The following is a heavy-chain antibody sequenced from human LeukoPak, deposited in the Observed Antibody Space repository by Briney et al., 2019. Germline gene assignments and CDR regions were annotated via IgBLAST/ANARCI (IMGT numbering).Heavy chain of an antibody. CDR1: GGSISSYY. Sequence: SETPSLTCTVSGGSISSYYWSWIRQPPGKGLEWIGYIYYSGSTNYNPSFKSRVTISVDTSKNQFSLKLSSVTAADTAVYYCARARGYSYGYWFDPWGQGTLVTVSS. CDR3: ARARGYSYGYWFDP. V-gene: IGHV4-59*01. D-gene: IGHD5-18*01. CDR2: IYYSGST. J-gene: IGHJ5*02.